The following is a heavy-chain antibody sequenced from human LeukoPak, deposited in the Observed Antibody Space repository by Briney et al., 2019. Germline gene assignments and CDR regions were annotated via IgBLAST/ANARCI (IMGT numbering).Heavy chain of an antibody. V-gene: IGHV4-59*12. J-gene: IGHJ4*02. CDR3: ASQARTVAGTPFDY. CDR1: GGSISSYS. CDR2: LYYSGST. D-gene: IGHD6-19*01. Sequence: SETLSLTCTVSGGSISSYSWTWIRQPPEKGLEWIGCLYYSGSTIYNPSLKSRVTISLDTSKSQFSLKLSSVTAADTAVYYCASQARTVAGTPFDYWGQGTLVTVSS.